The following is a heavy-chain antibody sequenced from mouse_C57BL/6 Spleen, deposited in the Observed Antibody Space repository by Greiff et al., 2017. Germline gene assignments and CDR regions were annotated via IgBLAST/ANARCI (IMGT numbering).Heavy chain of an antibody. D-gene: IGHD6-1*01. CDR2: IYPGDGDT. J-gene: IGHJ1*03. V-gene: IGHV1-82*01. Sequence: VQLQQSGPELVKPGASVKISCKASGYAFSSSWMNWVKQRPGKGLEWIGRIYPGDGDTNYNGKFKGKATLTADKSSSPAYMQLSSLTSEDSAVYFCARSYPLRYFDVWGTGTTVTVSS. CDR3: ARSYPLRYFDV. CDR1: GYAFSSSW.